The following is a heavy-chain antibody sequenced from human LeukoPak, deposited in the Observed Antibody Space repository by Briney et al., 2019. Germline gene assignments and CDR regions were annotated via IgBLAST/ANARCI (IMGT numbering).Heavy chain of an antibody. CDR1: GGSISSYY. CDR2: IYYSGST. CDR3: ARDAVDTADAFDI. Sequence: SETLSLTCTVSGGSISSYYWSWIRQPPGKGLEWIGYIYYSGSTNYNPSLKSRVTISVDTFKNQFSLKLSSVTAADTAVYYCARDAVDTADAFDIWGQGTMVTVSS. V-gene: IGHV4-59*01. J-gene: IGHJ3*02. D-gene: IGHD5-18*01.